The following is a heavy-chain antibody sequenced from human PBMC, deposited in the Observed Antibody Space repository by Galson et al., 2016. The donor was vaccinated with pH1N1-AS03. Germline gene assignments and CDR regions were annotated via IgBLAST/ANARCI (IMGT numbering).Heavy chain of an antibody. J-gene: IGHJ4*01. CDR3: AKCDVSCQHSTLDY. V-gene: IGHV3-23*01. Sequence: SLRLSCAASGFIFSGNSMSWVRQAPGKGLEWVAAISPTGETTPYADSVKGRFIISRDNSKNTLFLEMDSLRAEETAVYYCAKCDVSCQHSTLDYWGHGTLVTVSS. CDR1: GFIFSGNS. D-gene: IGHD2-2*01. CDR2: ISPTGETT.